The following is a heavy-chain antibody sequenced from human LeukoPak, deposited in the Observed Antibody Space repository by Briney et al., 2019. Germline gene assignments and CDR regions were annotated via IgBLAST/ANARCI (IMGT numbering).Heavy chain of an antibody. CDR3: SRESGPFCPFGH. J-gene: IGHJ4*02. CDR1: GGSITTTNF. Sequence: SETLSLTCGVSGGSITTTNFRSWVRQPPGGGLEWIGEISLAGRTRYNPSLESRVTISIDESKNHLYLNLASVTAADTAVYYCSRESGPFCPFGHWGQGTLVAVTS. D-gene: IGHD2-15*01. CDR2: ISLAGRT. V-gene: IGHV4-4*02.